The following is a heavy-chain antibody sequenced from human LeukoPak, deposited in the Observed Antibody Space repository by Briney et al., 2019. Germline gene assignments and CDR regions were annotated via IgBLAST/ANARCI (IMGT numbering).Heavy chain of an antibody. CDR3: TDYENP. D-gene: IGHD3-22*01. V-gene: IGHV3-49*04. CDR2: IRSKARGETT. CDR1: GFRFGDFA. Sequence: GRSLRLSCTTSGFRFGDFAIHWVRQAPGEGLEWIGFIRSKARGETTDYAASVKGRFTISRDDSRGIAYLQMNSLRTEDTAVYYCTDYENPWSQGILVTVSS. J-gene: IGHJ5*02.